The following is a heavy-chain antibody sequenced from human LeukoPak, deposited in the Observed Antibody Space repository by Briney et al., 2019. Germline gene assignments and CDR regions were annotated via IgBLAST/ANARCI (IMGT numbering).Heavy chain of an antibody. CDR1: GLTVSSYG. J-gene: IGHJ4*02. CDR2: IRYEGSKK. V-gene: IGHV3-30*02. D-gene: IGHD3-22*01. Sequence: GGSLRLSCAASGLTVSSYGTQWVREAPGKGVEWGAFIRYEGSKKHYADSVKGQVTISRDNSKNTLSLQMTRLSVEETAVYYCARYSRNGVVAIKVLPDRLDYWGQGTLVTVSS. CDR3: ARYSRNGVVAIKVLPDRLDY.